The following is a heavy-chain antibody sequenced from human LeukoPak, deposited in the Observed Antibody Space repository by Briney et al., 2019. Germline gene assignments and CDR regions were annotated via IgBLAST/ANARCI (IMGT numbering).Heavy chain of an antibody. J-gene: IGHJ6*02. CDR2: LSGRGSNT. V-gene: IGHV3-23*01. D-gene: IGHD6-13*01. Sequence: GGSLRLSCAASGFTVSNNYMSWVRQAPAKGLEWVSALSGRGSNTYYADSVKGRFTISRDNSKNTLYLQMNSLRAEDTAVYYCAKDSRGGPDYLAAAGYYYGMDVWGQGTTVTVSS. CDR3: AKDSRGGPDYLAAAGYYYGMDV. CDR1: GFTVSNNY.